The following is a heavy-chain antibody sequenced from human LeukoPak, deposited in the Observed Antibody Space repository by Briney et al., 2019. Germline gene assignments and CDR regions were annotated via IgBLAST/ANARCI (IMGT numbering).Heavy chain of an antibody. D-gene: IGHD5-18*01. Sequence: SETLSLTCTVSGGSISSSSYYWGWIRQPPGNGLEWIGSIYYSGSTYYNPSLKSRVTISVDTSKNQFSLKLSSVTAADTAVYYCARQAMETGYYYYMDVWGKGTTVTVSS. CDR1: GGSISSSSYY. V-gene: IGHV4-39*07. CDR2: IYYSGST. CDR3: ARQAMETGYYYYMDV. J-gene: IGHJ6*03.